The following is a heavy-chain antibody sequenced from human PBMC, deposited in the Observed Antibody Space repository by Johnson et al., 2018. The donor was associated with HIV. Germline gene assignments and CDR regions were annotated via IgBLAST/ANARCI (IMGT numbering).Heavy chain of an antibody. J-gene: IGHJ3*02. CDR2: ISYDGSDK. Sequence: QVQLVESGGGVVQPGRSLRLSCAASGFTFSSYGMNWVRQAPGKGLEWVAVISYDGSDKYYADSVKGRFTISRYNSKNTLYLQMNSLRAEDTAVYYCARDWGGYCSGGSCYGDAFDIWGQGTMVTVSS. CDR3: ARDWGGYCSGGSCYGDAFDI. D-gene: IGHD2-15*01. V-gene: IGHV3-30*03. CDR1: GFTFSSYG.